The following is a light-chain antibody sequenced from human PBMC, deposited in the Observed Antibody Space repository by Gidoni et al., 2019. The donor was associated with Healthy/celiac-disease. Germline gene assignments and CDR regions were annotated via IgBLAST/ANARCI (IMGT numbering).Light chain of an antibody. CDR1: ALPRQY. CDR2: KDT. J-gene: IGLJ3*02. V-gene: IGLV3-25*03. CDR3: QSTDGSRTSLV. Sequence: SYELTQPPSVSVPPGQTARITCSGDALPRQYAYWYQQRPGQAPVLIIYKDTERPSGIPERFSGATSGTTVTLTITDVQTEDEAAYYCQSTDGSRTSLVFGGGTKLTVL.